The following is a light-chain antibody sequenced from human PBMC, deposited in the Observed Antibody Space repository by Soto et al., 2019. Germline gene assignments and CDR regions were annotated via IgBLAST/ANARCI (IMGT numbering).Light chain of an antibody. Sequence: QAVVTQEPSLTVSPGGTVTLTCASSTGVVTGAYYPNWFQQKPGQAPRALIYSTNNRHPWTPARFSGSLLGGKAALTLSGVQPEDEAEYYCLLFHGDGQVFGGGTKLTVL. CDR3: LLFHGDGQV. V-gene: IGLV7-43*01. J-gene: IGLJ2*01. CDR1: TGVVTGAYY. CDR2: STN.